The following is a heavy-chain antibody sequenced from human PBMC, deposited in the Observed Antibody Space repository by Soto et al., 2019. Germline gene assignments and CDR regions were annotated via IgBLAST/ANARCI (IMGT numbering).Heavy chain of an antibody. J-gene: IGHJ4*02. CDR3: XXXXXXXXXXXXDY. Sequence: QVQLVESGGGVVQPGRSLRLSCAASGFTFSTYGMHWVRQAPGKGLEWVAFIWYDGNEKYYADSVKGRFTISKHNTKXXXXXXXXXXXXXXXXXXXXXXXXXXXXXXXXDYWGQGTLVTVSS. CDR2: IWYDGNEK. V-gene: IGHV3-33*01. CDR1: GFTFSTYG.